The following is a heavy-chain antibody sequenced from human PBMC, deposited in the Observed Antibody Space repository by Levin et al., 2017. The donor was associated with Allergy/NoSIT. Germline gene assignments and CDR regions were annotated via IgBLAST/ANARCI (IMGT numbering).Heavy chain of an antibody. Sequence: LSLTCAASGFTFSSYAMHWVRQAPGKGLEWVAVISYDGSNKYYADSVKGRFTISRDNSKNTLYLQMNSLRAEDTAVYYCASVAVAGYWGQGTLVTVSS. J-gene: IGHJ4*02. CDR2: ISYDGSNK. V-gene: IGHV3-30-3*01. CDR1: GFTFSSYA. CDR3: ASVAVAGY. D-gene: IGHD6-19*01.